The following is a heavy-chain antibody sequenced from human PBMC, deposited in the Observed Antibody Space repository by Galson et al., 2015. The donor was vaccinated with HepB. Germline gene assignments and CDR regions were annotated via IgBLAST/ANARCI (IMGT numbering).Heavy chain of an antibody. V-gene: IGHV1-3*01. D-gene: IGHD3-3*01. J-gene: IGHJ6*02. Sequence: SVKVSCKASGYTFTSYAMHWVRQAPGQRLEWMGWIKAGNGNTKYSQKFQGRVTITRDTSASTAYMELSSLRSEDTAVYYCARDLRPNYDFWSGYLWSYYGMDVWGQGTTVTVSS. CDR1: GYTFTSYA. CDR3: ARDLRPNYDFWSGYLWSYYGMDV. CDR2: IKAGNGNT.